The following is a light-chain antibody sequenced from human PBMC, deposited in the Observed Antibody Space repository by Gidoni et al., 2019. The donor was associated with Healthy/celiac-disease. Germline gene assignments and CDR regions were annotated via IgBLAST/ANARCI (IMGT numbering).Light chain of an antibody. CDR1: QGISNY. J-gene: IGKJ4*01. CDR3: QKYNSAPPLT. V-gene: IGKV1-27*01. Sequence: DIQMTQSPSSLSASVGDRVTITCRASQGISNYLAWYQQKPGKVPKLLIYAASTLQSGDPSRFSGSGSGTDFTLTISSLQPEDVATYYCQKYNSAPPLTFXGXTKVEIQ. CDR2: AAS.